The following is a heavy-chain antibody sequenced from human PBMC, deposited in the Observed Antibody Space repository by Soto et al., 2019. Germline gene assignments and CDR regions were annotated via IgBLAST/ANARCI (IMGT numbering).Heavy chain of an antibody. Sequence: SETLSLTCIVSGGSIIGHYWTWIRQSPGTGLEWIGYIFYSGSTNYNPSLKSRVTISVDTSKNQFSLKMSSVTAADTAVYYCARVGSRGWYPDDCGRGTLVTVSS. V-gene: IGHV4-59*11. CDR2: IFYSGST. CDR1: GGSIIGHY. CDR3: ARVGSRGWYPDD. J-gene: IGHJ4*02. D-gene: IGHD6-19*01.